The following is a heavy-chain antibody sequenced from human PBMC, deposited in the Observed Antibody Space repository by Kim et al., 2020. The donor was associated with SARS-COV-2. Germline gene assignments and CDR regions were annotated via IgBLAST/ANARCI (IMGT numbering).Heavy chain of an antibody. Sequence: SETLSLTCAVSGGSISGDDWWSWVRQPPGKGLEWIGEIYHGGTTNYNPSLKSRVTISIDKSKNQFSLMLNSVTAADTAVYYCAQSSVRRCLDYWGQGTLVTVSS. CDR2: IYHGGTT. CDR1: GGSISGDDW. D-gene: IGHD3-10*02. CDR3: AQSSVRRCLDY. J-gene: IGHJ4*02. V-gene: IGHV4-4*02.